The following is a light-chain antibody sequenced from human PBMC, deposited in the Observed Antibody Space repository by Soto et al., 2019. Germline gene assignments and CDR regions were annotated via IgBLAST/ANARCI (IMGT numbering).Light chain of an antibody. CDR1: SSNIGGNS. J-gene: IGLJ1*01. Sequence: QSVLTQPPSVSAAPGQKVTISCSGSSSNIGGNSVSWYQQLPGTAPTLLIYDDNKRPSGIPDRFSGSKSGTSATLGITGFQTGDEADYYCGSWDSSLSAYAFGTGTKVTVL. CDR3: GSWDSSLSAYA. V-gene: IGLV1-51*01. CDR2: DDN.